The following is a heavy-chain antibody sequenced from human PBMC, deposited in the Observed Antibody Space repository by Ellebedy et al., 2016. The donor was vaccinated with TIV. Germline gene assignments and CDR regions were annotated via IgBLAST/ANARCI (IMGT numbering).Heavy chain of an antibody. CDR2: IYYSGRT. CDR1: GSSISSGYY. Sequence: SETLSLTCTVSGSSISSGYYWGWIRQPPGKGLEWIGSIYYSGRTYSNPSLKSRVTMSVDTSKNQFSLKLSSVTAADTAVYYCARRYYDFWSGPTSAFDIWGQGTMVTVSS. J-gene: IGHJ3*02. D-gene: IGHD3-3*01. V-gene: IGHV4-38-2*02. CDR3: ARRYYDFWSGPTSAFDI.